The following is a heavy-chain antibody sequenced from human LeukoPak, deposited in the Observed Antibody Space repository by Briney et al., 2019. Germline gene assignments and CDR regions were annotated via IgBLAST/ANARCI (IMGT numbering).Heavy chain of an antibody. CDR3: ARVAPYGDYLDY. CDR2: ISSSGSTI. CDR1: GFTFSDYY. J-gene: IGHJ4*02. D-gene: IGHD4-17*01. Sequence: GGSLRLSCAAPGFTFSDYYMSWIRQAPGKGLEWVSYISSSGSTIYYADSVKGRFTISRDNAKNSLYLQMNSLRAEDTAVYYCARVAPYGDYLDYWGQGTLVTVSS. V-gene: IGHV3-11*01.